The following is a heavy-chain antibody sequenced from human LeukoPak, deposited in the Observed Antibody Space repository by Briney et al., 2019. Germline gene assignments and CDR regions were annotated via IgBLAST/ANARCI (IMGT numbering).Heavy chain of an antibody. CDR3: AIPRHLYDFGRYYYYYYMDV. J-gene: IGHJ6*03. D-gene: IGHD5/OR15-5a*01. V-gene: IGHV1-69*06. CDR2: IIPIFGTA. CDR1: GYTFTSYG. Sequence: ASVKVSCKASGYTFTSYGISWVRQAPVQGLEWMGGIIPIFGTANYAQKFQGRVTITADKSTSTAYMELSSLRSEDTAVYYCAIPRHLYDFGRYYYYYYMDVWGKGTTVTVSS.